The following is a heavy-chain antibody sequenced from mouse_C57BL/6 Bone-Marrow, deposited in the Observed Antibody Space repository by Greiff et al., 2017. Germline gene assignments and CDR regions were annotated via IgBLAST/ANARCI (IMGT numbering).Heavy chain of an antibody. CDR2: ICRGGST. CDR3: AKKRGLCSYAMDY. Sequence: QVQLQQSGPGLVQPSQCLSITCTVSGFSLTSYGVHWVRQSPGKGLKWLGVICRGGSTAYNAAFMSRLSITKDNAKSQVFFKMNNLQADDTAIYYCAKKRGLCSYAMDYWGQGTSVTVSS. V-gene: IGHV2-5*01. D-gene: IGHD1-1*02. J-gene: IGHJ4*01. CDR1: GFSLTSYG.